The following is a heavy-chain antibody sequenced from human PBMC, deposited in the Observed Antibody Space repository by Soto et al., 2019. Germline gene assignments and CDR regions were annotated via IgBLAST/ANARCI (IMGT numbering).Heavy chain of an antibody. V-gene: IGHV2-5*02. D-gene: IGHD2-21*02. CDR1: AFSLSTGGVG. J-gene: IGHJ6*02. CDR2: IYWDDDK. Sequence: AFSLSTGGVGVGWIRQPPGKALEWLALIYWDDDKRYSPSLRSRLTITKDTSKNQVVLTMTNMDPVDTATYYCIQSRCGGDCLQSYASYYYYGMDVWGQGTTVTVSS. CDR3: IQSRCGGDCLQSYASYYYYGMDV.